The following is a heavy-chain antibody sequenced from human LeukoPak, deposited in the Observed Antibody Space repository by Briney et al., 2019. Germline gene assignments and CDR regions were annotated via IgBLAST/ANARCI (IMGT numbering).Heavy chain of an antibody. D-gene: IGHD3-22*01. CDR2: IPYDGSNK. CDR1: GFTSSSYG. J-gene: IGHJ4*02. V-gene: IGHV3-30*18. CDR3: AKDQAPYYYDSSGYDY. Sequence: PGGSLRLSCAASGFTSSSYGMHWVRQAPGRGLEWVAVIPYDGSNKYYADSVKGRFTISRDNSKNTLYLQMNSLRAEDTAVYYCAKDQAPYYYDSSGYDYWGQGTLVTVSS.